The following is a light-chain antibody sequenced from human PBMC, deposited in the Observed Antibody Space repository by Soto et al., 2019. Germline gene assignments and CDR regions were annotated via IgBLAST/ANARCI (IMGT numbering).Light chain of an antibody. Sequence: DIQMTQSPSSVSASIGDTVTITCRASQDINVYLNWYQQKPGEVPKLLIYSAYSLHSGVPSRFTGSGSETDFTLTIRSLQPEDFATYYCKHAYVAPYSFGQGTKVDIK. J-gene: IGKJ2*03. CDR3: KHAYVAPYS. CDR1: QDINVY. V-gene: IGKV1-39*01. CDR2: SAY.